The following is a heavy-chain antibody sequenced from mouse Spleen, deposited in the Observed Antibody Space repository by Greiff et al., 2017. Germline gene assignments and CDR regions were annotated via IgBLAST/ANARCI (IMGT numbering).Heavy chain of an antibody. V-gene: IGHV1-39*01. J-gene: IGHJ2*01. Sequence: SGPELVKPGASVKISCKASGYSFTDYNMNWVKQSNGKSLEWIGVINPNYGTTSYNQKFKGKATLTVDQSSSTAYMQLNSLTSEDSAVYYCARSSHYYGSSYGDYFDYWGQGTTLTVSS. D-gene: IGHD1-1*01. CDR3: ARSSHYYGSSYGDYFDY. CDR1: GYSFTDYN. CDR2: INPNYGTT.